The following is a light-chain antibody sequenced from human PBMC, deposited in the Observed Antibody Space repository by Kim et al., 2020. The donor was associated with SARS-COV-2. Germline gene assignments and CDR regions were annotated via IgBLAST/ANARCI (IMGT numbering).Light chain of an antibody. CDR1: QGIRKY. CDR3: QQYDSYTLA. J-gene: IGKJ4*01. V-gene: IGKV1-16*01. CDR2: GAS. Sequence: ALVGDRVTITWRACQGIRKYVAGYQQKPGKAPKSLNNGASTMQSGVPSRFSASGSGTDFTLAITGLQPEGFATYYCQQYDSYTLAFGGGTRVDIK.